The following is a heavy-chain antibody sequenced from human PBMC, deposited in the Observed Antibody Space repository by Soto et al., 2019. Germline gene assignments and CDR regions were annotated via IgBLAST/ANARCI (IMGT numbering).Heavy chain of an antibody. J-gene: IGHJ6*02. CDR3: VKDGSSGWPYYYGMDV. D-gene: IGHD6-19*01. CDR1: GFSFDDYA. V-gene: IGHV3-30*18. Sequence: GVSLRLSCTGSGFSFDDYAMHWVRQVPGKGLEWVAVISYDGRNKYYADSVKGRFTISRDNSKNTLYLQMSSLRPEDTAVYYCVKDGSSGWPYYYGMDVWGQGTTVTVSS. CDR2: ISYDGRNK.